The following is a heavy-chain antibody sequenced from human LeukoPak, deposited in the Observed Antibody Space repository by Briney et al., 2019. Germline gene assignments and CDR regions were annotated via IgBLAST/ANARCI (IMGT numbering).Heavy chain of an antibody. Sequence: GGSLRLSCAASGFTFSSFWTSWVRQAPGKGLEWVANINQDGSETYYVDSVKGRFTISRDNAKNSLYLQMNSLRAEDTAVYYCARYNSGWYYWGQGTLVTVSS. CDR1: GFTFSSFW. CDR3: ARYNSGWYY. D-gene: IGHD6-19*01. V-gene: IGHV3-7*04. CDR2: INQDGSET. J-gene: IGHJ4*02.